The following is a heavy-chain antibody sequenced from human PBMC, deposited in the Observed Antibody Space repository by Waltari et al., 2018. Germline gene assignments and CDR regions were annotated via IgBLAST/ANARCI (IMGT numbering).Heavy chain of an antibody. J-gene: IGHJ4*02. CDR3: APTAVTYDY. V-gene: IGHV3-21*01. CDR1: GFTFSSYS. CDR2: ISTSTKYI. Sequence: EVQLVESGGGLVKPGEALMVSCAGSGFTFSSYSLSWVRQAPGTGLEGVSCISTSTKYIRYADAVKGRFTISRDNAKNSLYLQMNNLRAEDTAVYYCAPTAVTYDYWGQGILVTVSS. D-gene: IGHD4-17*01.